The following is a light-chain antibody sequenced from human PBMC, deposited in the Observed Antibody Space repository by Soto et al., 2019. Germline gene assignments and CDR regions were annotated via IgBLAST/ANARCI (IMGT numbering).Light chain of an antibody. CDR2: DVS. CDR3: SSYTTSNTRQIV. Sequence: SVLTQPASVSGSPGQSITISCTGTSSDVVGYNYVSWYQHHPGKAPKLLIYDVSNRPSGVSNRFSGSKSDNTASLTISGLQPEDEADYYCSSYTTSNTRQIVFGTGTKVTVL. CDR1: SSDVVGYNY. J-gene: IGLJ1*01. V-gene: IGLV2-14*03.